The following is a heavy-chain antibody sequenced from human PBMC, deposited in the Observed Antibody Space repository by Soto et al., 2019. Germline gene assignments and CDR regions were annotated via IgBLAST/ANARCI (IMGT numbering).Heavy chain of an antibody. CDR1: GFTFSDYY. J-gene: IGHJ3*02. D-gene: IGHD3-16*02. V-gene: IGHV3-11*01. CDR3: AREAHPSYYDYVWGSYRTGAFDI. Sequence: QVQLVESGGGLVKPGGSLRLSCAASGFTFSDYYMSWIRQAPGKGLEWVSYISSSGSTIYYADSVKGRFTISRDNAKNSLYMQKNSLRAEDTGVYYCAREAHPSYYDYVWGSYRTGAFDIWGQGTMVTVSS. CDR2: ISSSGSTI.